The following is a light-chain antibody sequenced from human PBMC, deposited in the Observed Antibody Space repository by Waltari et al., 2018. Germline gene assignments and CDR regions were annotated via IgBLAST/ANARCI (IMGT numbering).Light chain of an antibody. Sequence: DIQMTQSPSSVSASVGDTVTMTCRASQSISTWWAWHQQKPGKAPKLLIYAASSLQSEVPSRFSGSGSGTDFTLTISSLQPEDFATYFCQQADSFPITFGQGTRVE. V-gene: IGKV1D-12*01. CDR2: AAS. CDR3: QQADSFPIT. J-gene: IGKJ5*01. CDR1: QSISTW.